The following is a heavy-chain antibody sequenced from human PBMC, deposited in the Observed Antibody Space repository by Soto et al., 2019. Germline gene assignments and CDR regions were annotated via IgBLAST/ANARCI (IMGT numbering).Heavy chain of an antibody. CDR3: RSSSRYSTDV. V-gene: IGHV4-39*01. CDR1: GGSITSSFY. CDR2: IHGTGNT. D-gene: IGHD6-13*01. Sequence: QLQLQESGPGLVKPSETLSLSCTVSGGSITSSFYWGWIRQPPGQGREWIGSIHGTGNTYYNQPLKGRVTISADTSKNQSSMNLISETAADKAVYYCRSSSRYSTDVWGQGATVTVSS. J-gene: IGHJ6*01.